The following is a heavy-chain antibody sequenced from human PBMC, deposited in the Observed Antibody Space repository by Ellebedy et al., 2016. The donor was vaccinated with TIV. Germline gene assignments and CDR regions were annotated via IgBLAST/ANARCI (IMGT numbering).Heavy chain of an antibody. CDR1: GGSISSGSYY. Sequence: SETLSLXXTVSGGSISSGSYYWSWIRQPAGKGLEWIGRIYTSGSTNYNPSLKSRVTMSVDTSKNQFSLKLSSVTAADTAVYYCARGSYDFWSGTFDYWGQGTLVTVSS. CDR3: ARGSYDFWSGTFDY. V-gene: IGHV4-61*02. CDR2: IYTSGST. D-gene: IGHD3-3*01. J-gene: IGHJ4*02.